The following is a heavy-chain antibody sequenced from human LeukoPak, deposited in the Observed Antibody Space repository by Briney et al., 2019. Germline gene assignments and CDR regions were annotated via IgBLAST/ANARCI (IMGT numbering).Heavy chain of an antibody. Sequence: ASETLSLTCTVSGGSTSSYYWSWIRQPPGKGLEWIGYIYYSGSTNYNPSLKSRVTISVDTSKNQFSLKLSSVTAEDTAVYYCARDMYSSSWYYYYYGMDVWGQGTTVTVSS. CDR1: GGSTSSYY. V-gene: IGHV4-59*12. CDR3: ARDMYSSSWYYYYYGMDV. D-gene: IGHD6-13*01. CDR2: IYYSGST. J-gene: IGHJ6*02.